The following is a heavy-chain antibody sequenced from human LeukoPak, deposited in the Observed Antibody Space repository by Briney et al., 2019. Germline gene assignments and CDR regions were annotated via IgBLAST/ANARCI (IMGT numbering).Heavy chain of an antibody. V-gene: IGHV4-34*01. Sequence: NPSETLSLTCAVYGGSFSGYYWSWIRQPPGKGLEWIGEINHSGSTNYNPSLKSRVTISVDTSKNQFSLKLSSVTAADTAVYYCARHVGSGSAQYYYYYMDVWGKGTTVTVSS. D-gene: IGHD1-26*01. CDR2: INHSGST. CDR3: ARHVGSGSAQYYYYYMDV. J-gene: IGHJ6*03. CDR1: GGSFSGYY.